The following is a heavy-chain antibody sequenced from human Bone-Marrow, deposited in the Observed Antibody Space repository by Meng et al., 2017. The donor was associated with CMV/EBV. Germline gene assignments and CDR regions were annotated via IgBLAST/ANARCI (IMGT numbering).Heavy chain of an antibody. CDR3: ARYYYDNSGYYRTRSFYN. J-gene: IGHJ4*02. D-gene: IGHD3-22*01. CDR2: IYYSGST. CDR1: GGSVSSGSYY. V-gene: IGHV4-61*01. Sequence: SETLSLTCTVSGGSVSSGSYYWSWIRQPPGKGLEWIAYIYYSGSTNYNPSLKSRVTISVDTSKNQFSLKLSSVTAADTAVYYCARYYYDNSGYYRTRSFYNWGQGTLVTVSS.